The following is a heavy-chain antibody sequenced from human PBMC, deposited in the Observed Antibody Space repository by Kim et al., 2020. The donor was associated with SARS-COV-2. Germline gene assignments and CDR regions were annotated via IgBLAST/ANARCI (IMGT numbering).Heavy chain of an antibody. CDR3: ASPRYCSGGSCYSS. V-gene: IGHV3-72*01. D-gene: IGHD2-15*01. Sequence: AGYVRGRFSISRDDSANSLYLKMNSLKTEDTAVYYCASPRYCSGGSCYSSWGQGTLVTVSS. J-gene: IGHJ5*02.